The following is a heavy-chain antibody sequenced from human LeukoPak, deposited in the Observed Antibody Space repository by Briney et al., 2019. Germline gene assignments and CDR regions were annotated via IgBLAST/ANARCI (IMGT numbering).Heavy chain of an antibody. Sequence: ASVKVSCKTFGYPFSSCGINWVRQAPGQGLEWMGWINPNSGGTNCAQKFQGRVTMTRDTSISTAYMELSRLRSDDTAVYYCAREEAGYCSSTSCYGNWFDPWGQGTLVTVSS. CDR3: AREEAGYCSSTSCYGNWFDP. CDR1: GYPFSSCG. J-gene: IGHJ5*02. D-gene: IGHD2-2*01. V-gene: IGHV1-2*02. CDR2: INPNSGGT.